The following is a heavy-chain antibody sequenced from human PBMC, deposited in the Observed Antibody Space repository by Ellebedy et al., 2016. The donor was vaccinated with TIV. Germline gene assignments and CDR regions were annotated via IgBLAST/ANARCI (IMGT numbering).Heavy chain of an antibody. Sequence: MPSETLSLTCAVYGGSFSGYYWSWIRQPPGKGPEWIGSIYYGGSTYYNPSLKSRVTISVDTSKNQFSLKLSSVTAADTAVFNCARHPLEWLVGPMYFDYWGQGTLVTVSS. CDR3: ARHPLEWLVGPMYFDY. CDR2: IYYGGST. J-gene: IGHJ4*02. V-gene: IGHV4-34*01. D-gene: IGHD6-19*01. CDR1: GGSFSGYY.